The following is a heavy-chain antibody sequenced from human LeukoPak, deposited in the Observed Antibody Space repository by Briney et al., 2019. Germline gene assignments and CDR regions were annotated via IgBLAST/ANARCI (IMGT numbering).Heavy chain of an antibody. CDR1: GFTFNSYS. D-gene: IGHD1-26*01. CDR3: AREPPMGVGATGFDY. Sequence: GGSLRLSCAASGFTFNSYSMNWVRQAPGKGLEWVSSISSSSLSYIYYADSVKGRFTIFRDNAKTSLYLQMNSLRAEDTAVYYCAREPPMGVGATGFDYWGQGTLVTVSS. CDR2: ISSSSLSYI. J-gene: IGHJ4*02. V-gene: IGHV3-21*01.